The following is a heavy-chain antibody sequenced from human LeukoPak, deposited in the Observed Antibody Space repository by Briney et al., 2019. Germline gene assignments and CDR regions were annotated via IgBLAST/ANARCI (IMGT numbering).Heavy chain of an antibody. V-gene: IGHV3-48*03. J-gene: IGHJ4*02. CDR3: AKGASEWLGEDFDY. D-gene: IGHD6-19*01. Sequence: GGSLRLSCAASGFTFSSYEMNWVRQAPGKGLEWVSYISSSGSTIYYADSVKGRFTISRDNAKNSLYLQMNSLRAEDMALYYCAKGASEWLGEDFDYWGQGTLVTVSS. CDR2: ISSSGSTI. CDR1: GFTFSSYE.